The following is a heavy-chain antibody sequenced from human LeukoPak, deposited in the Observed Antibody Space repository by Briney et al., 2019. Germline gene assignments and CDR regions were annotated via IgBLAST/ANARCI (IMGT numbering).Heavy chain of an antibody. V-gene: IGHV4-4*07. D-gene: IGHD3-10*01. Sequence: PSETLSLTCTVSGGSISSYYWSWIRQPAGKGLEWIGRIYTSGSTNYNPSLKSRVTMSVDTSKNQFSLKLSSVTAADTAVYYCARVGPPITMVRGVIIRVPWYFDLWGRDTLVTVSS. CDR1: GGSISSYY. CDR3: ARVGPPITMVRGVIIRVPWYFDL. J-gene: IGHJ2*01. CDR2: IYTSGST.